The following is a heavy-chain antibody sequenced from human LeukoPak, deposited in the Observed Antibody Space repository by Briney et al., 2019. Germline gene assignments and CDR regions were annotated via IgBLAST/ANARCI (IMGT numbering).Heavy chain of an antibody. D-gene: IGHD6-19*01. J-gene: IGHJ1*01. V-gene: IGHV4-4*02. CDR3: ASASQWLVWGD. CDR2: IYHSGST. Sequence: PSGTLSLTCAVSGGSISSSNWWSWVRQPPGKGLEWIGEIYHSGSTNYFPSLKSRVTMSLDTSKNQLSLTLSSMTAADTAVYYCASASQWLVWGDWGQGTLVTVSS. CDR1: GGSISSSNW.